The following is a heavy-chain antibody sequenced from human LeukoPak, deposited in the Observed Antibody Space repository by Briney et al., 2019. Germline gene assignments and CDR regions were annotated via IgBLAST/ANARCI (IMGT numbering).Heavy chain of an antibody. D-gene: IGHD1-26*01. V-gene: IGHV4-61*01. CDR2: IYYSGST. CDR3: ARDYQEWELHGAFDI. Sequence: SETLSLTCTVSGGSIGSGSYYWSWIRQPPGKGLEWIGYIYYSGSTNYNPSLKSRVTISVDTSKNQFSLKLSSVTAADTAVYYCARDYQEWELHGAFDIWGQGTMVTVSS. J-gene: IGHJ3*02. CDR1: GGSIGSGSYY.